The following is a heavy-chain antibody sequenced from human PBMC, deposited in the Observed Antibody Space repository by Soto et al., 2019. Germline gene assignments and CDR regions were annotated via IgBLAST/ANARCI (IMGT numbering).Heavy chain of an antibody. CDR2: IYYSGST. J-gene: IGHJ6*03. CDR1: GGSISSYY. D-gene: IGHD4-17*01. Sequence: SETLSLTCTVSGGSISSYYWSWILQPPGKGLEWTGHIYYSGSTNYNPSLKSRVTISVDTSKNQFSLKLSSVTAADTAVYYCARLLSDYGDYVSMDVWGKGTTVTVSS. V-gene: IGHV4-59*08. CDR3: ARLLSDYGDYVSMDV.